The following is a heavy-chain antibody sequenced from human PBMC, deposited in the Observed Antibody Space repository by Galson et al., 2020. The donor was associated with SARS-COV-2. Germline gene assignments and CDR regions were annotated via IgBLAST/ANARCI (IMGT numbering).Heavy chain of an antibody. Sequence: PGGSLRLSCVASGFTFSNHWMSWVRQAPGKGLEWVANTKQDGTDRYYGDSAKGRFTISSDYPKNSVYLQMNSLRPEDTGVYYCARDQDGYNDFWGQGTLVTVSS. CDR2: TKQDGTDR. V-gene: IGHV3-7*01. CDR1: GFTFSNHW. J-gene: IGHJ4*02. D-gene: IGHD5-12*01. CDR3: ARDQDGYNDF.